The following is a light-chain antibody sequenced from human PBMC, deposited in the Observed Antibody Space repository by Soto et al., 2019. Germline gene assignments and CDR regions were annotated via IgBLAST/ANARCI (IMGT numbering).Light chain of an antibody. V-gene: IGKV3-20*01. CDR3: QQYGSSPET. Sequence: EVVLTQSPGTLSLSPGERATLSCRASQSVSSRSLAWYQQKPGQAPRLLLYGASSRATGVPDRFSGSGSGTDFTLTISILEPEDFAVYYCQQYGSSPETFGQGTKVEIK. CDR2: GAS. CDR1: QSVSSRS. J-gene: IGKJ1*01.